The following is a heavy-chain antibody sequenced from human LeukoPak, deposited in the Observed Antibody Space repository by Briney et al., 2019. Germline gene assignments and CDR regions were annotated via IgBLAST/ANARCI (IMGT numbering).Heavy chain of an antibody. J-gene: IGHJ4*02. CDR3: AKAGIKARNYFDY. CDR2: ISSSSSYI. Sequence: PGGSLRLSCAASGFTFSSYSMNWVRQAPGKGLEWVSSISSSSSYIYYADSVKGRFTISRDNAKNSLYLQMDSLRAEDTAVYYCAKAGIKARNYFDYWGQGTLVTVSS. D-gene: IGHD3-16*01. CDR1: GFTFSSYS. V-gene: IGHV3-21*04.